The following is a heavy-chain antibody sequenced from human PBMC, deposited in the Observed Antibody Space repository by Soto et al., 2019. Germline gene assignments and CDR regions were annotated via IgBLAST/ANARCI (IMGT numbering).Heavy chain of an antibody. D-gene: IGHD5-12*01. V-gene: IGHV1-18*01. J-gene: IGHJ4*02. CDR3: AQNSGYDYIVDY. CDR2: SSAYNGNT. CDR1: CYTFTKYG. Sequence: AAVKVYCKASCYTFTKYGISWVRQAPGQGLEWMGWSSAYNGNTNYAQKLQGRVTMTTDTSTSTAYMELRSLRSDDTAVYYCAQNSGYDYIVDYWGQGTLVTVSS.